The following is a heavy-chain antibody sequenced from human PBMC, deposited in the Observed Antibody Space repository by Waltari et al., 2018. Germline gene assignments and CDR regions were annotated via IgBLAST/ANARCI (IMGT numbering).Heavy chain of an antibody. Sequence: QVQLQESGPGLVKPSETLSLTCTVSGGSISSYYWSWIRQPPGKGLEWIGYIYYSGSTNYNPSLKSRVTISVGTSKNQFSLKLSSVTAADTAVYYCARGIPVCGGDCYPYFDYWGQGTLVTVSS. CDR2: IYYSGST. V-gene: IGHV4-59*01. D-gene: IGHD2-21*01. CDR3: ARGIPVCGGDCYPYFDY. CDR1: GGSISSYY. J-gene: IGHJ4*02.